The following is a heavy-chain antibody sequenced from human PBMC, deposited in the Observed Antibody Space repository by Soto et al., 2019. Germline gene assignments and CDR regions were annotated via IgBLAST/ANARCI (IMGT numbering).Heavy chain of an antibody. J-gene: IGHJ5*02. D-gene: IGHD4-4*01. Sequence: SETLSLTCTVSGGFISSYYWSWIRQPPGKGLEWIGYIYYSGSTNYKPSLKSRVTISVDTSKNQFSLKLSSVTAADTAVYYCARAADDYTRGNWFDPWGQGTLVTVSS. CDR2: IYYSGST. V-gene: IGHV4-59*01. CDR3: ARAADDYTRGNWFDP. CDR1: GGFISSYY.